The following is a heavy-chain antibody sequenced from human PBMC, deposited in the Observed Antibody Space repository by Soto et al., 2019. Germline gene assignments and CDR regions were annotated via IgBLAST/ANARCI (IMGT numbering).Heavy chain of an antibody. D-gene: IGHD4-17*01. CDR1: GFSLSTSGVG. Sequence: QITLKESGPTLVKPTQTLTLTCTFSGFSLSTSGVGVGWIRQPPGKALEWLAVIHWDDGKRYSPSLKRRLTITNETSRNPVVLKITTLDPVDTATYYCAHVEDYGDSFEYWGPGTLVTVSS. CDR3: AHVEDYGDSFEY. J-gene: IGHJ4*02. V-gene: IGHV2-5*02. CDR2: IHWDDGK.